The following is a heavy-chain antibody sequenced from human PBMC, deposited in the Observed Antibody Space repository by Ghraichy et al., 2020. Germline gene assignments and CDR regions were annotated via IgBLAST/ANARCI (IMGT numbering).Heavy chain of an antibody. J-gene: IGHJ6*03. Sequence: SQTLSLTCTVSGDSISSDSYSWSWIRQPAGKGLEWVGRIYTSENTSYNPSLKSRVTISVDTSKNQFSLKLSSVTAADTAVYYCARDSRIRLSRNKPRYYYYYMDVWGKGTTVTVSS. CDR1: GDSISSDSYS. D-gene: IGHD1-14*01. CDR2: IYTSENT. V-gene: IGHV4-61*02. CDR3: ARDSRIRLSRNKPRYYYYYMDV.